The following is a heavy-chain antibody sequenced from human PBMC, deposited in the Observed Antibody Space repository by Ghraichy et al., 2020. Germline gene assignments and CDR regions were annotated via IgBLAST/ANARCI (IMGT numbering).Heavy chain of an antibody. V-gene: IGHV3-48*02. D-gene: IGHD4-23*01. CDR2: ITSSSRTI. Sequence: GALNISCVGSGFTFSSYSMNWVRQSPGKGLEWVSYITSSSRTIFYADSVKGRFTVSRDNAQNSLYLQMNSLRDEDTADYYCARGSRVVRFYYYDGMDVWGQGTTVTVSS. J-gene: IGHJ6*02. CDR1: GFTFSSYS. CDR3: ARGSRVVRFYYYDGMDV.